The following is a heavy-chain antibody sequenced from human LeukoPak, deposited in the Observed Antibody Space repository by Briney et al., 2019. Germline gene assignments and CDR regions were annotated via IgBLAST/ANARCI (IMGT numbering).Heavy chain of an antibody. J-gene: IGHJ4*02. CDR2: IGFDGSKI. D-gene: IGHD2-8*01. CDR3: AKDSDTYGHRHFDH. CDR1: GFTFSSYG. Sequence: PGGSLRLSCVASGFTFSSYGMQWVRQAPGKGLEWVAFIGFDGSKIYYADSVKGRFTISRDNSKNTVNLQMNRLRVEDMDVYYCAKDSDTYGHRHFDHWGQGTLVTVSS. V-gene: IGHV3-30*02.